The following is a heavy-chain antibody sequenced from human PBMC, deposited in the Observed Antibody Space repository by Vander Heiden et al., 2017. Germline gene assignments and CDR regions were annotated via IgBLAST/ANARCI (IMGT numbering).Heavy chain of an antibody. J-gene: IGHJ3*02. CDR2: VDSGGSDT. Sequence: ELQLVKSGGGLAQPGESLRLSCAASEFPFSNYWMHWVRQTPGKGLVWVSRVDSGGSDTIYADSVKGRFTISRDNAKNTLYLQMNSLRADDTAVYFCARGGIRHGFDIWGQGTMVTVSS. V-gene: IGHV3-74*01. CDR3: ARGGIRHGFDI. CDR1: EFPFSNYW.